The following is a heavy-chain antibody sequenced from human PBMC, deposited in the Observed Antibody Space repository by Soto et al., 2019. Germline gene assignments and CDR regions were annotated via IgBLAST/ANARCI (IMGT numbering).Heavy chain of an antibody. J-gene: IGHJ4*02. V-gene: IGHV4-59*01. CDR1: GGSISSYY. CDR2: IYYSGST. CDR3: ARVPDDLSGVGFDY. Sequence: DTLSLTCTVSGGSISSYYWSWIRQPPGKGLEWIGYIYYSGSTNYNPSLKSRVTISVDTSKNQFSLKLSSVTAADTAVYYCARVPDDLSGVGFDYWGQGTLVTVSS. D-gene: IGHD3-10*01.